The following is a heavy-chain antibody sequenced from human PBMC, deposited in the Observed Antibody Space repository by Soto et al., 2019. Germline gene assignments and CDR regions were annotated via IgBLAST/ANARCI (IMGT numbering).Heavy chain of an antibody. D-gene: IGHD3-22*01. Sequence: EVQLTESGGGLVQPGGSLSLSCTASGFTFSNYAMNWVRQAPGKGLEWVSYISSSSTTIYYADSVKGRFTIPRDNAKNSLYLQMTSLREEDTAMYYCASRGGNYDSGRQRVDAWGPGTKVTVSS. CDR3: ASRGGNYDSGRQRVDA. J-gene: IGHJ3*01. CDR1: GFTFSNYA. CDR2: ISSSSTTI. V-gene: IGHV3-48*02.